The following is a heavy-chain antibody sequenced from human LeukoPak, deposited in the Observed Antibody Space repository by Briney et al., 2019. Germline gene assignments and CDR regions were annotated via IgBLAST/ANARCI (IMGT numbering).Heavy chain of an antibody. CDR3: ARDLSSELWPYYYYYYYMDV. D-gene: IGHD3-16*01. CDR2: ISSSSSYI. Sequence: GGSLRLSCAASGFTFSSYSMNWVRQAPGKGLEWVSSISSSSSYIYYADSVKGRFTISRDNAKNSLYLQMNSLRAEDTAVYYCARDLSSELWPYYYYYYYMDVWGKGTTVTVSS. V-gene: IGHV3-21*01. J-gene: IGHJ6*03. CDR1: GFTFSSYS.